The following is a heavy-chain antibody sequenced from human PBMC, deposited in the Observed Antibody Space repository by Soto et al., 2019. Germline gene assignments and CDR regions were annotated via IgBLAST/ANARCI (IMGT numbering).Heavy chain of an antibody. CDR2: ITPFFGTA. Sequence: SVKVSCKASGGSFNNYAISWVRQAPGQGLEWMGGITPFFGTATYAQKFQGRVTITADESTSTAYMELGSLRTEDTAVYYCARGTQLELQSYYYGMDVWGPGTTVTVSS. CDR3: ARGTQLELQSYYYGMDV. D-gene: IGHD1-7*01. V-gene: IGHV1-69*13. CDR1: GGSFNNYA. J-gene: IGHJ6*02.